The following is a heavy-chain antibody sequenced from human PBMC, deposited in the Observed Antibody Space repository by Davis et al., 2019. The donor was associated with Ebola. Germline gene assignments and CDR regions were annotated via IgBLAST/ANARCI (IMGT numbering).Heavy chain of an antibody. CDR3: ARDRAYYYDSSGYYGTYNWFDP. D-gene: IGHD3-22*01. CDR2: INPSGGST. Sequence: ASVKVSCKASGYTFTSYYMHWVRQAPGQGLEWMGIINPSGGSTSYAQKFQGRVTMTRDTSTSTVYMELSSLRSEDTAVYYCARDRAYYYDSSGYYGTYNWFDPWGQGTLATVSS. CDR1: GYTFTSYY. V-gene: IGHV1-46*01. J-gene: IGHJ5*02.